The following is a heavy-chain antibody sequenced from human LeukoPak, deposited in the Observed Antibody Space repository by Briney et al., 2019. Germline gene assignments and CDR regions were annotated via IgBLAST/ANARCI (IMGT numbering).Heavy chain of an antibody. D-gene: IGHD2-2*01. CDR2: ISGSGGST. Sequence: GGSLRLPCAASGFTFSSYAMSWVRQAPGKGLEWVSAISGSGGSTYYADSVKGRFTISRDNSKNTLYLQMNSLRAEDTAVYYCAKGEYQLLFGYWGQGTLVTVSS. V-gene: IGHV3-23*01. CDR3: AKGEYQLLFGY. J-gene: IGHJ4*02. CDR1: GFTFSSYA.